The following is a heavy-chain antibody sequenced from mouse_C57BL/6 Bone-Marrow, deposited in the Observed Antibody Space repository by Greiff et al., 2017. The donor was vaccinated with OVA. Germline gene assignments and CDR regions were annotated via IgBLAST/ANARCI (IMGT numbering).Heavy chain of an antibody. CDR3: ARDREGYPLMDY. J-gene: IGHJ4*01. D-gene: IGHD2-2*01. CDR1: GFTFSSYA. V-gene: IGHV5-4*01. Sequence: DVKLVESGGGLVKPGGSLKLSCAAFGFTFSSYAMSWVRQTPEKRLEWVATISDGGSYTYYPDNVKGRFTISRDNAKNNLYLQMSHLKSEDTAMYYCARDREGYPLMDYWGQGTSVTVSS. CDR2: ISDGGSYT.